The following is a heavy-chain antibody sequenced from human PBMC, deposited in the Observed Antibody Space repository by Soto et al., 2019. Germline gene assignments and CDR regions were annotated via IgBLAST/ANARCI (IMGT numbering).Heavy chain of an antibody. Sequence: QVQLVESGGGVVQPGRSLRLSCAASGFLFSNYGMHWVRQVPGKGLEWVAVISYDGSDEYYADSVKGRFTISRDKSKNTLYLQMNSLRAEDTAVYYCAKAFGIWSGYSDYWGQGKLVTVVS. J-gene: IGHJ4*02. CDR1: GFLFSNYG. CDR2: ISYDGSDE. CDR3: AKAFGIWSGYSDY. D-gene: IGHD3-3*01. V-gene: IGHV3-30*18.